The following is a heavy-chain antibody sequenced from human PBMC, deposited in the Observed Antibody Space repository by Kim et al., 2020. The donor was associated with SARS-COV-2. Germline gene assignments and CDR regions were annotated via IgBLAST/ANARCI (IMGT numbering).Heavy chain of an antibody. J-gene: IGHJ4*02. CDR1: GGSISSSSYY. D-gene: IGHD3-3*01. Sequence: SDTLSLTCTVSGGSISSSSYYWGWIRQPPGKGLEWIGSIYYSGSTYYNPSLNSRVTISVYTSKNQFFLMLSSVTAADTAVYYCARLKGTSITIFGVVMMGYLFAYWGQGTLVTVYS. V-gene: IGHV4-39*01. CDR2: IYYSGST. CDR3: ARLKGTSITIFGVVMMGYLFAY.